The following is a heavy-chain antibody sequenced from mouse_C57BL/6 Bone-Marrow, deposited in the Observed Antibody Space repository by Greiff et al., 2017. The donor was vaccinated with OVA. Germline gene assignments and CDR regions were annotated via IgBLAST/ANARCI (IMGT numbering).Heavy chain of an antibody. J-gene: IGHJ2*01. CDR1: GFSLTSYG. CDR2: IRSGGST. D-gene: IGHD1-1*01. Sequence: VKLVESGPGLVQPSQSLSITCTVSGFSLTSYGVHWVRQPPGKGLEWLGVIRSGGSTDYNAAFISRLSISKDNSKSQVFFKMNSLQADDTAIYYCAKIYYYGSSNPFDYWGQGTTLTVSS. V-gene: IGHV2-4*01. CDR3: AKIYYYGSSNPFDY.